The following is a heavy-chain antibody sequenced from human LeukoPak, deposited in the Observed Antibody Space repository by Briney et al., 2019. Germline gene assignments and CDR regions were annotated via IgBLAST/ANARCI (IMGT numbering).Heavy chain of an antibody. D-gene: IGHD5-12*01. CDR3: AKDRGRGYSGYTFDY. CDR2: ISWDGGST. V-gene: IGHV3-43*01. Sequence: GGSLRLSCAASGFTFDDYTMHWVRQAPGKGLEWVSLISWDGGSTYYADSMKGRFTISRDNSKNSLYLQMNSLRTEDTALYYCAKDRGRGYSGYTFDYWGQGTLVTVSS. CDR1: GFTFDDYT. J-gene: IGHJ4*02.